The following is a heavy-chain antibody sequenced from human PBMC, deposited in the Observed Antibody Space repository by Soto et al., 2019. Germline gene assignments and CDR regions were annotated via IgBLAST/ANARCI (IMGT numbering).Heavy chain of an antibody. CDR1: GFTFSSYG. D-gene: IGHD6-13*01. J-gene: IGHJ4*02. Sequence: QVQLVESGGGVVQPGRSLRLSCAASGFTFSSYGMHWVRQAPGKGLEWVAVIWYDGSNKYYADSVKGRFTISRDNSKNTLYLQMNSLRAEDTAVYYCARARGRGIAMYYFDYWGQGTLVTVSS. V-gene: IGHV3-33*01. CDR3: ARARGRGIAMYYFDY. CDR2: IWYDGSNK.